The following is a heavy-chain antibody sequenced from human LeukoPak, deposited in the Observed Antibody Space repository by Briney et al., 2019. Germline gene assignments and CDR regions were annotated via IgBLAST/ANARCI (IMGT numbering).Heavy chain of an antibody. CDR1: GFTFSSYW. CDR3: ARDLSTDTGFGLRHFDYYYMDV. V-gene: IGHV3-7*01. J-gene: IGHJ6*03. D-gene: IGHD5-12*01. Sequence: PGGSLRLSCAASGFTFSSYWMSWVRQAPGKGLEWVANIKQDGSEKYYVDSVKGRFTISRDNAKNSLYLQMNSLRAEDTAVYYCARDLSTDTGFGLRHFDYYYMDVWGKGTTVTVSS. CDR2: IKQDGSEK.